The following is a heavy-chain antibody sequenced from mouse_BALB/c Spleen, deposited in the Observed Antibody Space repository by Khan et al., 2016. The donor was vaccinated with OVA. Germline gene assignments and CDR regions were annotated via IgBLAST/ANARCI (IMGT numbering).Heavy chain of an antibody. D-gene: IGHD2-14*01. CDR3: TKADYRYGIIAY. V-gene: IGHV2-5*01. CDR2: IWSGGNT. J-gene: IGHJ3*01. CDR1: GFSLSNYG. Sequence: QVQLQQSGPGLVQPSQSLSITCTVSGFSLSNYGVHWVRQSPGKGLEWLGVIWSGGNTDYNAALMSRLSITKDNSKSQVFLKMNSLQADDTAIYYCTKADYRYGIIAYWGQGTLVTVSA.